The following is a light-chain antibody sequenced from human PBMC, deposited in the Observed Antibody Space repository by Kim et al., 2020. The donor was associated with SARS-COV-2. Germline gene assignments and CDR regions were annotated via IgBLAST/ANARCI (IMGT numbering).Light chain of an antibody. CDR2: GAS. Sequence: ATINCKSSQSLSYSSDNNNYLAWYQQKPGQPPKPLIYGASSRESGVPDRFSGSGSGTDFTLTINNLQAEDVAVYYCHQYYGNPQTFGQGTKVDIK. CDR1: QSLSYSSDNNNY. J-gene: IGKJ1*01. V-gene: IGKV4-1*01. CDR3: HQYYGNPQT.